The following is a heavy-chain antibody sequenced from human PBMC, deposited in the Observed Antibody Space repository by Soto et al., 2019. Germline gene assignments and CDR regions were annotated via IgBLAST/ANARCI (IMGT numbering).Heavy chain of an antibody. V-gene: IGHV3-30*18. CDR2: ISYDGSNK. CDR1: GFTFSSYG. CDR3: AKDKQAALVDAFDI. Sequence: LRLSCAASGFTFSSYGMHWVRQAPGKGLEWVAVISYDGSNKYYADSVKGRFTISRDNSKNSLYLQMNSLRAEDTALYYCAKDKQAALVDAFDIWGQGTMVTVSS. J-gene: IGHJ3*02. D-gene: IGHD2-15*01.